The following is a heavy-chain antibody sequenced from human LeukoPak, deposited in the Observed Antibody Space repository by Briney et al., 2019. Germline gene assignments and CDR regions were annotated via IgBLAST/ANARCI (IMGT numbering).Heavy chain of an antibody. V-gene: IGHV3-21*01. CDR1: GFTFSSYS. Sequence: EGSLRLSCAASGFTFSSYSMSWVRQAPGKGLEWVSSISSSSYIYYADSVKGRFTISRDNAKNSLYLQMNSLRAEDTAVYYCARDDAITFGGVTDWGQGTLVTVSS. CDR3: ARDDAITFGGVTD. CDR2: ISSSSYI. D-gene: IGHD3-16*01. J-gene: IGHJ4*02.